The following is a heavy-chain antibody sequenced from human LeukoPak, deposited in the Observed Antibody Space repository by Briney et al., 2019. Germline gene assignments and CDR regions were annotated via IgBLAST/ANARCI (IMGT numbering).Heavy chain of an antibody. Sequence: SETLSLTCTVSGGSVSSGSYFWSWIRQSSEKGLEWIGYIFHSGDTNYNPSLKSRVTISVDTSNNSFSLKLSSVTAADTAVYYCAKDGGLGTGWSTIDYWGQGTRVTVSS. CDR1: GGSVSSGSYF. CDR3: AKDGGLGTGWSTIDY. J-gene: IGHJ4*02. V-gene: IGHV4-61*01. D-gene: IGHD6-19*01. CDR2: IFHSGDT.